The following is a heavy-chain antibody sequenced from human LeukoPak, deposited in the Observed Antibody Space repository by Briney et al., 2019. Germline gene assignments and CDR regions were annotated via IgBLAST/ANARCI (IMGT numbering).Heavy chain of an antibody. CDR1: GGTFSSYA. V-gene: IGHV1-69*13. Sequence: SVKVSCKASGGTFSSYAISWVRQAPGQGLEWMGGIIPIFGTANYAQKFQGRVTITADESTSTAYMELSSLRSEDTAVYYCARASSHYYDSSGYYSLDYWGQGTLVTVSS. D-gene: IGHD3-22*01. CDR2: IIPIFGTA. J-gene: IGHJ4*02. CDR3: ARASSHYYDSSGYYSLDY.